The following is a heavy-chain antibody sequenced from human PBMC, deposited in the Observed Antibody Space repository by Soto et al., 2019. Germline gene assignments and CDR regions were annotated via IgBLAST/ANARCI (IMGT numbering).Heavy chain of an antibody. J-gene: IGHJ6*02. D-gene: IGHD5-12*01. V-gene: IGHV1-69*13. CDR1: GGTFSSYA. CDR3: ARRGYSGYDLYYYYGMDV. CDR2: IIPIFGTA. Sequence: SVKVSCKASGGTFSSYAISWVRQAPGQGLEWMGGIIPIFGTANYAQKFQGRVTITADESTSTAYMELSSLRSEDTAVYYCARRGYSGYDLYYYYGMDVWGQGTTVTV.